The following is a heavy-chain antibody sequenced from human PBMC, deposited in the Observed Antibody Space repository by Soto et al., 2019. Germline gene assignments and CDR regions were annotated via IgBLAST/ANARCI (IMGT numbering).Heavy chain of an antibody. CDR1: GFTFSNAW. CDR2: IKSKTDGGTT. CDR3: TTEYPPFTMIVH. D-gene: IGHD3-22*01. J-gene: IGHJ4*02. Sequence: GGSLRLSCAASGFTFSNAWMSWVRQAPGKGLEWVGRIKSKTDGGTTDYAAPVKGRFTISRDDSKNTLYLQMNSLKTEDTAVYYCTTEYPPFTMIVHWGQGTLVTVSS. V-gene: IGHV3-15*01.